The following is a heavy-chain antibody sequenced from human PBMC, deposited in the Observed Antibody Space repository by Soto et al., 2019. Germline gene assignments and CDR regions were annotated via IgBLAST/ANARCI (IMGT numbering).Heavy chain of an antibody. V-gene: IGHV1-2*02. J-gene: IGHJ5*02. Sequence: ASVKVSCKASGFSFTGYYIHWLRRAPGQGLEWMGWINAHSGGTEYAQKFQGRVTLTRDTSIATAYLTLTSLTSDDTALYYCAKDLTRQLAYWLDPWGQGTQVTVSS. CDR1: GFSFTGYY. CDR3: AKDLTRQLAYWLDP. D-gene: IGHD6-6*01. CDR2: INAHSGGT.